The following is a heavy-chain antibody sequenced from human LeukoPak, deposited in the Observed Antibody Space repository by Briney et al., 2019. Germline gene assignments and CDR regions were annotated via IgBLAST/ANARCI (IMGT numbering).Heavy chain of an antibody. CDR3: ARGRALAGFNAFDI. V-gene: IGHV1-2*02. Sequence: ASVKVSCKASGYTFTGYYMHWVRQAPGQGLEWMGWINPNSGGTNYAQKFQGRVTMTRDTSISTAYMELSRLRSDDTAVYYCARGRALAGFNAFDIWGQGTMVTVSS. D-gene: IGHD6-19*01. CDR1: GYTFTGYY. J-gene: IGHJ3*02. CDR2: INPNSGGT.